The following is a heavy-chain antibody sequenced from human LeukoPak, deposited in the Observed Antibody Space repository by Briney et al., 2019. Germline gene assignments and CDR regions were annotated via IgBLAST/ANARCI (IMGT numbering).Heavy chain of an antibody. D-gene: IGHD3-10*01. V-gene: IGHV3-23*01. CDR1: GFTFSSYG. CDR2: ISGSGGST. J-gene: IGHJ4*02. Sequence: PGGTLRLSCAASGFTFSSYGMSWVRQAPGKGLEWVSAISGSGGSTYYADSVKGRFTISRDNSKNTLYLQMNSLRAEDTAVYYCAKGDDYGTGSYYNLYYFDYWGQGTLVTVSS. CDR3: AKGDDYGTGSYYNLYYFDY.